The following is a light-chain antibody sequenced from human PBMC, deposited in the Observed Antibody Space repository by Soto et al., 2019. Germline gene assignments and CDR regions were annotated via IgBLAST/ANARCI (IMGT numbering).Light chain of an antibody. J-gene: IGKJ1*01. CDR2: GAS. Sequence: IVMTQSPATLSVSPGERVTLSCRASQSVNSNLAWYQQKPGQAPRLLIYGASTRATGIPARFSGRGSGTDFTLTISSLQSEDFAVYYCQQYNNWPPWTFGQGTKVDIK. CDR1: QSVNSN. V-gene: IGKV3-15*01. CDR3: QQYNNWPPWT.